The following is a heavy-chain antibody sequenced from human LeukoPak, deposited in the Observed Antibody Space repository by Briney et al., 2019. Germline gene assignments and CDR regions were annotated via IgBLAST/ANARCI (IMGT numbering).Heavy chain of an antibody. D-gene: IGHD4/OR15-4a*01. V-gene: IGHV1-24*01. CDR1: GYTLTELS. Sequence: ASVKVSCKVSGYTLTELSMHWVRLAPGKGLEWMGGFDPEDGETIYAQKFQGRVTMTEDTSTDTAYMELSSLRSEDTAVYYCATRPSMVPRGWDYDYYYGMDVWGQGTTVTVSS. CDR3: ATRPSMVPRGWDYDYYYGMDV. CDR2: FDPEDGET. J-gene: IGHJ6*02.